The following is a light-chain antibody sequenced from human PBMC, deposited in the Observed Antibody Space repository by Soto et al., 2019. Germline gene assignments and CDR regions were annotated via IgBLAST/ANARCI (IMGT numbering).Light chain of an antibody. V-gene: IGKV1-5*01. CDR2: DAS. CDR3: QQYHSYWT. CDR1: QNIRSR. J-gene: IGKJ1*01. Sequence: DFQMTQSPSPLSASVGDRVTITCRASQNIRSRLAWVQQKPGKAPKLLIYDASSLESGVPQRFSGSGSGTEFTLTISSLQTDDFSTYYCQQYHSYWTFGQGTKVE.